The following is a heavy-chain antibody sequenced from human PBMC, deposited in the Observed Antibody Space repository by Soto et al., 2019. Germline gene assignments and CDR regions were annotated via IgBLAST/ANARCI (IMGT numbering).Heavy chain of an antibody. CDR2: VDPRDGST. CDR1: GYIFTTYS. Sequence: QVQLVQSGAEMKRPGASVILSCKASGYIFTTYSIHWVRQTAGQGLEWMAKVDPRDGSTGYAQKFRGRVSMAWDTSTGTVSMEVSSLTSDDTATYYCARVRSSGRECDSWGQGTQVTVSS. D-gene: IGHD3-10*01. J-gene: IGHJ4*02. CDR3: ARVRSSGRECDS. V-gene: IGHV1-46*01.